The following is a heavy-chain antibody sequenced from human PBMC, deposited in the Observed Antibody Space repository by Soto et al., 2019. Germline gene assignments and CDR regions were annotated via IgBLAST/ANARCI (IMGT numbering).Heavy chain of an antibody. D-gene: IGHD2-8*01. V-gene: IGHV3-15*01. CDR3: TNGPTPMDV. CDR1: GFTFSHAW. Sequence: KTGGSLRLSCAASGFTFSHAWMSWVRQAPGKGLEWVGRIKTKTEGETIDYAAPVRGRFTISRDDSKNMVDLQMNSLTTEDSAVYYCTNGPTPMDVWGKGTTVTVSS. CDR2: IKTKTEGETI. J-gene: IGHJ6*04.